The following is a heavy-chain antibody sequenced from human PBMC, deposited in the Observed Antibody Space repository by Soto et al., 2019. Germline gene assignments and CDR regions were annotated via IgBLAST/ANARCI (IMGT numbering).Heavy chain of an antibody. CDR3: ARDVHSSGGYYYYYGMDV. D-gene: IGHD6-19*01. CDR1: GYTFTSYG. J-gene: IGHJ6*02. CDR2: ISAYNGNT. Sequence: QVQLVQSGAEVKKPGASVKVSCKASGYTFTSYGISWVRQAPGQGLEWMGWISAYNGNTNYAQKLQGRVTMTTDTSTSTAYMELRSLRSDDTAVYYCARDVHSSGGYYYYYGMDVWGQGTTVTVSS. V-gene: IGHV1-18*01.